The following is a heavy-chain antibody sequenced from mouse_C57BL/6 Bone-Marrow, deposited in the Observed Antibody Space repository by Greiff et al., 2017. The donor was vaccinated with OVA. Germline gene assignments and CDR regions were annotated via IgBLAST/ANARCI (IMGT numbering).Heavy chain of an antibody. J-gene: IGHJ2*01. V-gene: IGHV1-69*01. Sequence: QVQLQQPGAELVMPGASVKLSCKASGYTFTSYWIHWVKQRPGQGLEWIGEIDPSDSYTNYNQKFKGKSTLTVDKSSSTAYMQLSSLTSEDSAVYYCARAYGSSPYFDYWGQGTTLTVSS. CDR1: GYTFTSYW. CDR3: ARAYGSSPYFDY. CDR2: IDPSDSYT. D-gene: IGHD1-1*01.